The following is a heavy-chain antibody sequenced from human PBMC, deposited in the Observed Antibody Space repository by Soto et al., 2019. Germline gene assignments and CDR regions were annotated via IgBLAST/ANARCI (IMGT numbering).Heavy chain of an antibody. Sequence: QVHLVQSGAEVKKPGASVKVSCKGSGYAFTSYGITWVRQAPGQGLEWMGWISAHNGNTNYAQKLQGRVTVTRDTSTSTAYMELRSLRSDDAAVYYCARGRYGDYWGQGALVTVSS. CDR3: ARGRYGDY. CDR2: ISAHNGNT. J-gene: IGHJ4*02. CDR1: GYAFTSYG. V-gene: IGHV1-18*01. D-gene: IGHD1-1*01.